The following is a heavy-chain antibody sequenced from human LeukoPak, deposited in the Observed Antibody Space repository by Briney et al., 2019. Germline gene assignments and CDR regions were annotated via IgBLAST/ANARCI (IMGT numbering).Heavy chain of an antibody. D-gene: IGHD3-22*01. CDR2: IIPIFGTA. Sequence: SVKVSCKASGGTFSSYAISSVRQAPGQGLEWMGGIIPIFGTANYAQKFQGRVTITADESTSTAYMELSSLRSEDTAVYYCARAYYDSSGYYYEYYFDYWGQGTLVTVSS. CDR1: GGTFSSYA. V-gene: IGHV1-69*13. CDR3: ARAYYDSSGYYYEYYFDY. J-gene: IGHJ4*02.